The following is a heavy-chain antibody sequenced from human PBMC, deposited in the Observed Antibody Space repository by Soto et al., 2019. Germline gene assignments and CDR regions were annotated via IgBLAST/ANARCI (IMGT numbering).Heavy chain of an antibody. J-gene: IGHJ4*02. CDR1: GFTFSSYW. Sequence: GGSLRLSCAASGFTFSSYWMSWVRQAPGKGLGWVANIKQDGSEKKYVDSVKGRFTISRDNAKNSLYLQMNSLRAEDTAVYYCARASWDSSGFYPYYFDYWGQGTLVTVSS. D-gene: IGHD3-22*01. V-gene: IGHV3-7*01. CDR2: IKQDGSEK. CDR3: ARASWDSSGFYPYYFDY.